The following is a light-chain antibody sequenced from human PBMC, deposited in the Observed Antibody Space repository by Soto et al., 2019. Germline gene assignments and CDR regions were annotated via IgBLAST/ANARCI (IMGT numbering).Light chain of an antibody. Sequence: EIVLTQSPATLSLSPGERATLSCRASQSVSSYLAWYQQRPDQAPRLLIYDVSNGATGIPARFSGSGSGTDFTLAISSLEPEDFAVYYCQQSSDWPLTFGGGTKVEIK. CDR1: QSVSSY. CDR2: DVS. V-gene: IGKV3-11*01. J-gene: IGKJ4*01. CDR3: QQSSDWPLT.